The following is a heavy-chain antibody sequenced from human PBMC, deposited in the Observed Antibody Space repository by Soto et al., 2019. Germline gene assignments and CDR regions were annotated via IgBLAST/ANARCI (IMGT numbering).Heavy chain of an antibody. D-gene: IGHD1-26*01. V-gene: IGHV3-23*01. CDR2: ISGSGGST. J-gene: IGHJ4*02. Sequence: EVQLLESGGGLVQPGGSLRLSCAASGFTFSSYAMSWVRQAPGKGLEWVSAISGSGGSTYYADSVKGRFTISRDNSKNTLYLQMNSLRAEDTAVYCCAKGDHYSGSQTDIDYWGQGTLVTVSS. CDR3: AKGDHYSGSQTDIDY. CDR1: GFTFSSYA.